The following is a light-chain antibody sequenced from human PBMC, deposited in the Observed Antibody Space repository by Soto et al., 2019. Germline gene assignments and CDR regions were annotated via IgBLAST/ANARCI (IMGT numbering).Light chain of an antibody. J-gene: IGKJ1*01. CDR3: QQSYSTLTWT. V-gene: IGKV1-39*01. CDR1: QSISNY. Sequence: DIPMTQSPSSLSASVGDRVTITCRASQSISNYLNWYQQKPGKAPKLLIYAASSLQSGVPSRFSGSGSGTDFTLTISSLQPDDFATYYCQQSYSTLTWTFGQGTKVEIK. CDR2: AAS.